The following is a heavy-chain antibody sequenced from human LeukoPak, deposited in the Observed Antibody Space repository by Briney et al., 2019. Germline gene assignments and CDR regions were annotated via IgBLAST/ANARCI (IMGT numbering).Heavy chain of an antibody. CDR3: ARRYSYGSGAFDI. CDR1: GYSFTRYW. D-gene: IGHD5-18*01. J-gene: IGHJ3*02. CDR2: IYPGDSDT. Sequence: GESLEISCKGSGYSFTRYWIGWVRQMPGKGLEWMGIIYPGDSDTRYSPSFQGQVTISADKSISTAYLQWSSLKASDTAMYYCARRYSYGSGAFDIWGQGTMVTVSS. V-gene: IGHV5-51*01.